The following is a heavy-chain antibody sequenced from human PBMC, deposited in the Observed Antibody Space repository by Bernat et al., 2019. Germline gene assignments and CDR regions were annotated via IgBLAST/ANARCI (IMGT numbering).Heavy chain of an antibody. Sequence: QLQLQESGPGLVKPSETLSLTCTVSGGSFSGYYWSWIRQPPGKGLEWIGEINHSGSTNYNPSLKSRVTISVDTSKNQFSLKLSSVTAADTAVYYCARVRLGYDWGQGTLVTVSS. CDR2: INHSGST. J-gene: IGHJ4*02. CDR1: GGSFSGYY. CDR3: ARVRLGYD. V-gene: IGHV4-34*01. D-gene: IGHD7-27*01.